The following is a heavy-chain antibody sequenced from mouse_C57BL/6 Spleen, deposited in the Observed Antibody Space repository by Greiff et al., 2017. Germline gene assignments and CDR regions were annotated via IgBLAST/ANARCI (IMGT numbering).Heavy chain of an antibody. CDR1: GFTFSSYA. CDR3: TRDHGSSYGFYAMDY. J-gene: IGHJ4*01. Sequence: EVHLVESGEGLVKPGGSLKLSCAASGFTFSSYAMSWVRQTPEKRLEWVAYISSGGDYIYYADTVKGRFTISRDNARNTLYLQMSSLKSEDTAMYYCTRDHGSSYGFYAMDYWGQGTSVTVSS. V-gene: IGHV5-9-1*02. D-gene: IGHD1-1*01. CDR2: ISSGGDYI.